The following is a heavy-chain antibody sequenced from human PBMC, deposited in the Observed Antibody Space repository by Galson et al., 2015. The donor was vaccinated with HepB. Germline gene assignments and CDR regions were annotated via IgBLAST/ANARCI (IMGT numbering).Heavy chain of an antibody. D-gene: IGHD3-10*01. CDR2: IYPGDSDT. CDR3: ARRYGSGNHVFDAFDI. J-gene: IGHJ3*02. CDR1: GYSFTSYW. V-gene: IGHV5-51*01. Sequence: SGAEVKKPGKSLKISCKGSGYSFTSYWIGWVRQMPGKGLEWMGIIYPGDSDTRYSPSFQGQVTISADKSISTAYLQWSSLKASDTAMYYCARRYGSGNHVFDAFDIWGQGTMVTVSS.